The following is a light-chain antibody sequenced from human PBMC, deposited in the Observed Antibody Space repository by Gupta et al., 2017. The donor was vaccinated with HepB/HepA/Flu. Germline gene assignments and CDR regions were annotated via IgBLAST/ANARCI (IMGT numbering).Light chain of an antibody. CDR3: LLFYSGPRV. J-gene: IGLJ3*02. V-gene: IGLV7-46*01. Sequence: VVTHAPSLTVHPGGTVTPTLGSSTGAVTSGHFPYWFQQKAGQAPRTLIYDTTNKQSWTPARFSGSLLGGKAALTLSGAQPEDEAEYYCLLFYSGPRVFGGGTKLTVL. CDR2: DTT. CDR1: TGAVTSGHF.